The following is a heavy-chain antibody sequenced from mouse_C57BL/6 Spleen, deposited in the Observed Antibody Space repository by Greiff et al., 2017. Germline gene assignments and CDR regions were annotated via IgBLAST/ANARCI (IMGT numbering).Heavy chain of an antibody. J-gene: IGHJ3*01. CDR1: GYTFTSYC. D-gene: IGHD2-3*01. Sequence: QVQLQQPGAELVKPGASVKLSCKASGYTFTSYCMHWVKQRPGQGLEWIGMIHPNSGSTNYNEKFKSKATLTVDKSSSTAYMQLSSLTSEDSAGYYCARYDDGGNVGAYWGQGTLVTVSA. CDR3: ARYDDGGNVGAY. CDR2: IHPNSGST. V-gene: IGHV1-64*01.